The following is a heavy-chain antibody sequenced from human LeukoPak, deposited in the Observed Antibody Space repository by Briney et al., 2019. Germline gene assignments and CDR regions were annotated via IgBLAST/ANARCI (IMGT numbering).Heavy chain of an antibody. CDR3: ARDRYCSGGSCYTFDY. CDR2: INHSGST. V-gene: IGHV4-34*01. CDR1: GGSFSGYY. Sequence: SETLSLTCAVYGGSFSGYYWSWIRQPPGKGLEWIGEINHSGSTNYNPSLKSRVTISVDTSKNQFSLKLSSVTAADTAVYYCARDRYCSGGSCYTFDYWGQGTPVSVSS. J-gene: IGHJ4*02. D-gene: IGHD2-15*01.